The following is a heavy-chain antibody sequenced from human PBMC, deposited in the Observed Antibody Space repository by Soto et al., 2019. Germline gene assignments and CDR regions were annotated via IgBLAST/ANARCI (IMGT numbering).Heavy chain of an antibody. D-gene: IGHD3-10*01. CDR2: IIPLFGTT. J-gene: IGHJ6*02. V-gene: IGHV1-69*01. CDR1: GDTFKNLV. CDR3: AAELGFGKLSVV. Sequence: QVQVVQSGVEVRRPGSSVKVSCKASGDTFKNLVISWGRQAPGQGLEWMGGIIPLFGTTDFAQRFQGRLTITTDESTTTAYMELSRLRSEDTATYYCAAELGFGKLSVVWGQGTTVIVSS.